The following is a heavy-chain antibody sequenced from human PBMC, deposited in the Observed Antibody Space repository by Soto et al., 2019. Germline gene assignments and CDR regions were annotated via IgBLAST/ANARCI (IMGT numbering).Heavy chain of an antibody. CDR1: GYTFTSYG. V-gene: IGHV1-18*01. D-gene: IGHD6-19*01. J-gene: IGHJ4*02. CDR3: ARDMRIAVAGTRDY. CDR2: ISAYNGNT. Sequence: ASVKVSCKASGYTFTSYGISWVRQAPGQGLEWMGWISAYNGNTNYAQKLQGRVTMTTDTSTSTAYMELRSLRSDDTAVYYCARDMRIAVAGTRDYWGQGTLVTVSS.